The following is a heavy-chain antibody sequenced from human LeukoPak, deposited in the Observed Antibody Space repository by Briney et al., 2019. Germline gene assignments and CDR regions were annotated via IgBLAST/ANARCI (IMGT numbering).Heavy chain of an antibody. D-gene: IGHD2-2*01. CDR2: IYTSGST. V-gene: IGHV4-4*07. CDR3: ARDPARFYMDV. J-gene: IGHJ6*03. CDR1: GGSISSYY. Sequence: SETLSLTCTVSGGSISSYYWSWIRQSAGKGLEGIGRIYTSGSTNYNPSLKSRVTMSVDTSKNQFSLKLSSVTAADTAVYYCARDPARFYMDVWGKGTTVTVSS.